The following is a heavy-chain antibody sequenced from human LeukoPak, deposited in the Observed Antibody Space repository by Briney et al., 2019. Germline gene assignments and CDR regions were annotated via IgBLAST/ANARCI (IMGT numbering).Heavy chain of an antibody. V-gene: IGHV3-23*01. D-gene: IGHD3-22*01. CDR2: ISGSGGST. Sequence: LTGGSLRLSCAASGFTFSSYAMSWVRQAPGKGLEWVSAISGSGGSTYYADSVKGRFTISRDNSKNTLYLQMNSLRAEDTAVYYCAKDPPAPWVVVIPPTFDYWGQGTLVTVSS. CDR1: GFTFSSYA. J-gene: IGHJ4*02. CDR3: AKDPPAPWVVVIPPTFDY.